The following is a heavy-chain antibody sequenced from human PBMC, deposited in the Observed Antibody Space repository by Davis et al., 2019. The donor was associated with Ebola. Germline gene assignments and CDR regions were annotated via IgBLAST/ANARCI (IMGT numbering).Heavy chain of an antibody. CDR1: GFPFSNYW. CDR2: LNSDGSTT. CDR3: ARDEVGGYDY. D-gene: IGHD1-26*01. Sequence: GESLKISCAASGFPFSNYWMHWVRQAPGKGLVWVSRLNSDGSTTRYADSVQGRFTISRDNAKNTLYLQMNDLRAEDTALYYCARDEVGGYDYWGQGTLVTVSS. V-gene: IGHV3-74*01. J-gene: IGHJ4*02.